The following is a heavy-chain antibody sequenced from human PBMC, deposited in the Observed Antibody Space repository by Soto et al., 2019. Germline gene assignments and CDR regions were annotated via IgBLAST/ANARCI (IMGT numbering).Heavy chain of an antibody. D-gene: IGHD6-19*01. CDR3: ARAVAVAADFDY. CDR1: GYTFTGYA. V-gene: IGHV1-3*01. Sequence: GASAKVSCKASGYTFTGYAMHWVRQAPGQRLEWMGWINAGNGNTKYSQKFQGRVTITRDTSASTAYMELSSLRSEDTAVYYCARAVAVAADFDYWGRGTLVTVSS. CDR2: INAGNGNT. J-gene: IGHJ4*02.